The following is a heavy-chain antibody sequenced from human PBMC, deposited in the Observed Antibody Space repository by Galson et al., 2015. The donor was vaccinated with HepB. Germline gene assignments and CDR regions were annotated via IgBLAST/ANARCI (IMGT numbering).Heavy chain of an antibody. J-gene: IGHJ4*02. CDR2: LSYDGRNT. V-gene: IGHV3-30*18. D-gene: IGHD6-19*01. CDR3: AKDSRYISGWYTGRGGLDF. CDR1: GFSFSSYD. Sequence: SLRLSCAASGFSFSSYDMHWVRQAPGKGLEWAAILSYDGRNTYSADSVKGRFTVSRDNSKNTLYLQLNSLRPEDTAVYYCAKDSRYISGWYTGRGGLDFWGQGTLVTVSS.